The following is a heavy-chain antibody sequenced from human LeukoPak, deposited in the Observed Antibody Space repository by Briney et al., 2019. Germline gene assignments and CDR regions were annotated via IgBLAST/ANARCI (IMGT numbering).Heavy chain of an antibody. J-gene: IGHJ4*02. V-gene: IGHV4-59*01. D-gene: IGHD6-6*01. CDR2: IYYSGST. CDR1: GGSISSYY. CDR3: ARYSSSSGYFDS. Sequence: SETLSLTCSVSGGSISSYYWSWIRQSPGKGLEWTGFIYYSGSTNYNPSLKSRVTIPVDTSKNQFSLKLSSVTAADTAVYYCARYSSSSGYFDSWGQGTLVTVSS.